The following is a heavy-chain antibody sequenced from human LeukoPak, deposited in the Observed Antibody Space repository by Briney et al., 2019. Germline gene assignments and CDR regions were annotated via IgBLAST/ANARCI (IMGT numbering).Heavy chain of an antibody. V-gene: IGHV1-24*01. J-gene: IGHJ3*02. CDR1: GYTLTELS. CDR3: ATGVPTYYDILTGYYRDAFDI. CDR2: FDPEDGET. D-gene: IGHD3-9*01. Sequence: ASVKVSCKVSGYTLTELSMHWVRQAPGKGLEWMGGFDPEDGETIYAQKFQGRVTMTEDTSTDTAYMELSSLRSEDSAVYYCATGVPTYYDILTGYYRDAFDIRGQGTMVTVSS.